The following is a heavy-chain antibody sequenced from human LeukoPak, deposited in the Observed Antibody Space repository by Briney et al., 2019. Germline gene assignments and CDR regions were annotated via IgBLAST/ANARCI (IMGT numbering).Heavy chain of an antibody. CDR3: ARTTEGYCRGGSCYSYYYYMDV. CDR2: IYYSGST. J-gene: IGHJ6*03. D-gene: IGHD2-15*01. CDR1: GGSITSSSYY. V-gene: IGHV4-39*07. Sequence: SETLSLTCTVSGGSITSSSYYWGWIRQPPGKGLEWIGSIYYSGSTFYNPSLKSRVTISVDTSKNQFSLRLSSVTAADTAVYYCARTTEGYCRGGSCYSYYYYMDVWGKGTTVTVSS.